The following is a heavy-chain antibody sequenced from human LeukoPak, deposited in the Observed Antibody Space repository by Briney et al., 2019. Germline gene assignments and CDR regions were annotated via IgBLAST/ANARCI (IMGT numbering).Heavy chain of an antibody. CDR3: TRVFGGYDVSDY. CDR2: IKKDGSQK. J-gene: IGHJ4*02. CDR1: GFTFSSFW. D-gene: IGHD3-3*01. V-gene: IGHV3-7*03. Sequence: GGPLRLSCAASGFTFSSFWMSWVRQAPGKGLEWVANIKKDGSQKYYVDSVGGRFTISRDNAKNSLYLQMDSLRVDDTAVYYCTRVFGGYDVSDYWGQGTLVTVSS.